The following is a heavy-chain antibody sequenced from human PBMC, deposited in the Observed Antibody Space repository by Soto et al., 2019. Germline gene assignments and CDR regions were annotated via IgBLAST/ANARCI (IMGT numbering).Heavy chain of an antibody. J-gene: IGHJ4*02. Sequence: EFMKISVKCSGYTFSNFWIGCVGRLPGQGLEWMGIIYPGDHETRYSPSFLGKVTISAETSINTAYLQWSSLEASDSAFYFCARSPRSSPYFDFWGQGALVTVSS. D-gene: IGHD6-13*01. CDR2: IYPGDHET. V-gene: IGHV5-51*01. CDR3: ARSPRSSPYFDF. CDR1: GYTFSNFW.